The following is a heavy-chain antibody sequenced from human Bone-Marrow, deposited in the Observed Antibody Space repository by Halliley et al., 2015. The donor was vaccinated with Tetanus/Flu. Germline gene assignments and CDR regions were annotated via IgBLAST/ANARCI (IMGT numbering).Heavy chain of an antibody. D-gene: IGHD2-8*01. CDR1: GNSISSGSSY. Sequence: TLSLTCTVSGNSISSGSSYWGWTRQPPGKGLEWIGYIYYSGISNSNPSLKSRVTISLDTSKNQFSLKVTSVTAADTAMYYCARGDQWAVRFDNWGQGALVTVSS. J-gene: IGHJ4*02. CDR3: ARGDQWAVRFDN. V-gene: IGHV4-61*01. CDR2: IYYSGIS.